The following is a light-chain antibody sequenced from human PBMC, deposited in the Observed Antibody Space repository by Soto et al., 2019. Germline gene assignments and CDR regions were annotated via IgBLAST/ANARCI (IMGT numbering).Light chain of an antibody. J-gene: IGKJ1*01. CDR3: QQANRFPWT. CDR2: ASS. V-gene: IGKV1-12*01. CDR1: QGISSW. Sequence: DIQMTQSPSSVSASVGDRVTMTCRASQGISSWLVWYQQKPGKAPKLLIYASSSLQSGVPSRFSGSGSGTDFTLTISGLQPEDLATYYCQQANRFPWTFGQGTKVEIK.